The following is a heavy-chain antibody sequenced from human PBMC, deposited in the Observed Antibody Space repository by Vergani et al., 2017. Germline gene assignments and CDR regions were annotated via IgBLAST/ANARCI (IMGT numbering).Heavy chain of an antibody. D-gene: IGHD1-26*01. CDR1: GYVFTGNY. CDR2: INPNSGGT. Sequence: QVQLVQSGAEVKKPGASVKISCQASGYVFTGNYIHWVRQASGQALEWMGWINPNSGGTKYAQSFQDKITVTSDTSSRTVFMELRRLTSDDTAIYFCARLPLVGRTAWGQGTRVIVSS. CDR3: ARLPLVGRTA. J-gene: IGHJ5*02. V-gene: IGHV1-2*02.